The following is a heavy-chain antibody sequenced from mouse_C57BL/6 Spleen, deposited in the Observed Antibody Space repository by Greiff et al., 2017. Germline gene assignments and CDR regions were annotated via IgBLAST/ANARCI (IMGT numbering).Heavy chain of an antibody. D-gene: IGHD1-1*01. CDR3: ARERVYYGSSYDAMDY. CDR1: GFTFSDYY. V-gene: IGHV5-16*01. Sequence: EVQLVESEGGLVQPGSSMKLSCTASGFTFSDYYMAWVRQVPEKGLEWVANINYDGSSTYYLDSLKSRFIISRDNAKNILYLQMSSLKSEDTATYYCARERVYYGSSYDAMDYWGQGTSVTVSS. J-gene: IGHJ4*01. CDR2: INYDGSST.